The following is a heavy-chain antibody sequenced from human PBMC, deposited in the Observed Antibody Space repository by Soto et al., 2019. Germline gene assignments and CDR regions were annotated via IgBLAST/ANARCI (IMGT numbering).Heavy chain of an antibody. Sequence: GASVKVSCKASGYTFTIYYIHCVLQSPVQWLEWMGIINPSGGGTSYAQRFQGRITMTGDTSTGTVYMELSSLRSEDTAVYYCARDRLAAAGTYYYYGMDVWGQGTTVTVSS. V-gene: IGHV1-46*01. CDR1: GYTFTIYY. J-gene: IGHJ6*02. D-gene: IGHD6-13*01. CDR3: ARDRLAAAGTYYYYGMDV. CDR2: INPSGGGT.